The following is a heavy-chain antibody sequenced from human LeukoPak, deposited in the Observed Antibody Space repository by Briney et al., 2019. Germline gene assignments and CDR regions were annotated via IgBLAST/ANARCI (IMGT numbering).Heavy chain of an antibody. D-gene: IGHD3-10*01. CDR1: GFTFSRAG. V-gene: IGHV3-23*01. CDR3: ARAEGSGSSFDY. CDR2: LSGSGGRT. J-gene: IGHJ4*02. Sequence: SGGSLRLSCAGSGFTFSRAGMSWVRQAPGKGLEWVSGLSGSGGRTFYADSVRGRFTISRDNSKNTLYLQMNSLRAEDTAVYYCARAEGSGSSFDYWGQGTLVTVSS.